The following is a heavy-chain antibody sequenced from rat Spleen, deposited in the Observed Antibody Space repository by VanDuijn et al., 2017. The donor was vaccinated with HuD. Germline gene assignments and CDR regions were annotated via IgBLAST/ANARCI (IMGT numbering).Heavy chain of an antibody. CDR2: ISPSGGPT. D-gene: IGHD1-2*01. J-gene: IGHJ3*01. CDR1: GFTFSNYG. CDR3: TSLGTAAIGNWFAH. V-gene: IGHV5-19*01. Sequence: EVQLVESGGGLVQPGRSLKLSCAASGFTFSNYGMNWIRQAPTKGLEWVASISPSGGPTYYRDSVKGRFTISRDDAKSTLYLQMDSLWSEDTATYFCTSLGTAAIGNWFAHWGQGTLVTVSS.